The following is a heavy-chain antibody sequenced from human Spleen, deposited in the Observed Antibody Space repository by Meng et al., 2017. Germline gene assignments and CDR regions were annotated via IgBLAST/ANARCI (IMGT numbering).Heavy chain of an antibody. CDR1: GGTFSSYT. CDR3: ARIAPAAGTHAYDY. D-gene: IGHD6-13*01. J-gene: IGHJ4*02. V-gene: IGHV1-69*02. Sequence: SVKVSCKALGGTFSSYTISWVRQAPGQGLEWMGRIIPILGIANYAQKFQGRVTITADKSTSTAYMELSSLRSEDTAVYYCARIAPAAGTHAYDYWGQGTLVTVSS. CDR2: IIPILGIA.